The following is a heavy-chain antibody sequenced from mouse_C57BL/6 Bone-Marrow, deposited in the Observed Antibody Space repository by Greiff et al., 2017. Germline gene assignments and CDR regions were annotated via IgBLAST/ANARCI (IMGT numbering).Heavy chain of an antibody. J-gene: IGHJ4*01. CDR3: ARHFYYAMDY. V-gene: IGHV5-12*01. CDR2: ISNGGGST. Sequence: EVQRVESGGGLVQPGGSLKLSCAASGFTFSDYYMYWVRQTPEKRLEWVAYISNGGGSTYYPDTVKGRFTISRDNAKNTLYRQMSRLKSEDTAMYYCARHFYYAMDYWGQGTSVTVSS. CDR1: GFTFSDYY.